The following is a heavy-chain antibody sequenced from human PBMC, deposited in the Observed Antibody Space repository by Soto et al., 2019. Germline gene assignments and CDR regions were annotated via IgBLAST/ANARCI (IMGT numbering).Heavy chain of an antibody. CDR2: MNPNSGNT. J-gene: IGHJ1*01. Sequence: ASVKVSCKASGYTFTSYDINWVRQATGQGLEWMGWMNPNSGNTGYAQKFQGRVTMTRNTSISTAYMELSSLRSEDTAVYYCAREENCSGGTCYSEYFHRWGQGTLVTVSS. CDR3: AREENCSGGTCYSEYFHR. CDR1: GYTFTSYD. D-gene: IGHD2-15*01. V-gene: IGHV1-8*01.